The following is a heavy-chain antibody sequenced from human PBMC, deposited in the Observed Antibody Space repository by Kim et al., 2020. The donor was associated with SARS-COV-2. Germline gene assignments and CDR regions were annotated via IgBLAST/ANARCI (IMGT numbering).Heavy chain of an antibody. J-gene: IGHJ3*02. CDR2: VIPIFGTA. V-gene: IGHV1-69*13. CDR3: ARPPGEVKTTDDTFGI. CDR1: GGIFNIYV. Sequence: SVKVSCKASGGIFNIYVISWVRQAPGQGLEWMGGVIPIFGTANYAQKFQDRVTITADESTRTAYMELSGLRSEDTAMYYCARPPGEVKTTDDTFGIWGQGTMVTVSS. D-gene: IGHD1-7*01.